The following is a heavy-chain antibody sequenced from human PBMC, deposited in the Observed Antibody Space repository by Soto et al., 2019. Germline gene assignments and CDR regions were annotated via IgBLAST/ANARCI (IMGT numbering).Heavy chain of an antibody. V-gene: IGHV1-69*06. CDR3: ARDHGYDFWSGYSPSMYGMDV. D-gene: IGHD3-3*01. J-gene: IGHJ6*02. CDR1: GGTFSSYA. CDR2: IIPIFGTA. Sequence: QVQLVQSGAEVKKPGSSVKVSCKASGGTFSSYAISWVRQAPGQGLEWMGGIIPIFGTANYAQKFQGRVTITADKSTSTAYMELSSLRSEDTAEYYCARDHGYDFWSGYSPSMYGMDVWGQGTTVTVSS.